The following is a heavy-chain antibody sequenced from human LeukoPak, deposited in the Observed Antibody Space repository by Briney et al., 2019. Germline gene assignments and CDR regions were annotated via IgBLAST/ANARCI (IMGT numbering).Heavy chain of an antibody. CDR2: ISGSGGST. J-gene: IGHJ4*02. V-gene: IGHV3-23*01. Sequence: PGGSLRLSCAASGFTFDDYAMHWVRQAPGKGLEWVSAISGSGGSTYYADSVKGRFTISRDNSKNTLYLQMNSLRAEDTAVYYCTTEFVGATPSPYLIDYWGQGTLVTVSS. CDR1: GFTFDDYA. CDR3: TTEFVGATPSPYLIDY. D-gene: IGHD1-26*01.